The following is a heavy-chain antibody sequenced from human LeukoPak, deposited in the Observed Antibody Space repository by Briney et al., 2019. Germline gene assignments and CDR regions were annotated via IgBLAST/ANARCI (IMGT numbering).Heavy chain of an antibody. Sequence: GGCLRLSCAASGFTFSSYAMSWVRQAPGKGLEWVSAISGSGGSTYYADSVKGRFTISRDNSKNTLYLQMNSLRAEDTVVYYCALLRGYTTGGIDYWGQGTLVTVSS. V-gene: IGHV3-23*01. CDR3: ALLRGYTTGGIDY. D-gene: IGHD2-2*02. J-gene: IGHJ4*02. CDR2: ISGSGGST. CDR1: GFTFSSYA.